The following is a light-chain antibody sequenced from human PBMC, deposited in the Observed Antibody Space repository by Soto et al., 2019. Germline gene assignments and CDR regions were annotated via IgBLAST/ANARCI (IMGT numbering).Light chain of an antibody. CDR1: SSNLGAGYD. Sequence: QSVLTRPPSVSGAPGQSVTISCTGSSSNLGAGYDVHWYQQVPGTAPKLLIYTNNNRPSGVPDRFSGSKSGTSASLAITGLQAEDESDYYCQSYDKSLTGFFVFGSGTKVTDL. CDR3: QSYDKSLTGFFV. CDR2: TNN. J-gene: IGLJ1*01. V-gene: IGLV1-40*01.